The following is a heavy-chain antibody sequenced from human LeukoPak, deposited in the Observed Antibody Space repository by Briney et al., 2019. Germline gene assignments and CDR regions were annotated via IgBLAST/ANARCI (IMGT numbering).Heavy chain of an antibody. CDR3: AKDLSSAITSALVLDV. J-gene: IGHJ6*02. CDR2: ISGSGGST. CDR1: GFTFSDYA. D-gene: IGHD3-22*01. Sequence: PGGSLRLSCAASGFTFSDYAMSWVRLAPGKGLECVSGISGSGGSTYYADSVRGRFTISRDDSKSTLHLQMNSLRPEDTALYYCAKDLSSAITSALVLDVWGQGTTVIVSS. V-gene: IGHV3-23*01.